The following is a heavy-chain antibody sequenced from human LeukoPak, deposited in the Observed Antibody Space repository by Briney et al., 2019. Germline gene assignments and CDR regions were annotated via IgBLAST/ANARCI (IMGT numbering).Heavy chain of an antibody. CDR3: AKNHDSGWYQDY. V-gene: IGHV3-23*01. Sequence: PGGSLRLSCAASEFTFSTYAMSWVRQAPGKGLEWVSTITGSGGGTYYADSVKGRFTISRDNSKNTMYLQMNSLRAEDTALYYCAKNHDSGWYQDYWGQGTLVTVSS. CDR2: ITGSGGGT. D-gene: IGHD6-19*01. CDR1: EFTFSTYA. J-gene: IGHJ4*02.